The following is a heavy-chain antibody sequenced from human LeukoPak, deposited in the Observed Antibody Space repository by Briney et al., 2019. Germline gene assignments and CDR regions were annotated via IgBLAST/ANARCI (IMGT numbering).Heavy chain of an antibody. CDR2: IYGSGIT. D-gene: IGHD3-22*01. J-gene: IGHJ6*03. CDR1: GGSIISNY. V-gene: IGHV4-4*07. CDR3: ARLKFYDSTGYSPGYYMDV. Sequence: PSETLTLTCTVSGGSIISNYWSWIRQSAGTGLEWIGRIYGSGITDYNPSLKSRVTMSLDTSRKQFSLRLTSVTAADTAVYYCARLKFYDSTGYSPGYYMDVWGKGTTVSVFS.